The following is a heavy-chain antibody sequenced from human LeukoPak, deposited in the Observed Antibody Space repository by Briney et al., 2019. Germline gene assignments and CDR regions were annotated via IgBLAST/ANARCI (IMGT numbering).Heavy chain of an antibody. Sequence: SQTLSLTCTVSGGSISSGDYYWSWIRQPPGKGLEWIGYIYYSGSTYYNPSLKSRVAISVDTSKKQFSLKLSSVTAADTAVYYCARGLGAAAAHPQLFDYWGQGTLVTVSS. CDR3: ARGLGAAAAHPQLFDY. D-gene: IGHD6-13*01. CDR1: GGSISSGDYY. CDR2: IYYSGST. J-gene: IGHJ4*02. V-gene: IGHV4-30-4*01.